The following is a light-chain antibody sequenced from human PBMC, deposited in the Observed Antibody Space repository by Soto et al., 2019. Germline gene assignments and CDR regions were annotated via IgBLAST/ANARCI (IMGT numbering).Light chain of an antibody. Sequence: EIVLTQSPGTLSLSPGERATLSRRASQSVSSNYLAWYQQKPGQAPRLLIYGASSRATGIPDRFSGSGSGTDFTLTISRLEPEDFAVYYCQQYGTSLYTFGQGTKLEIK. CDR2: GAS. V-gene: IGKV3-20*01. J-gene: IGKJ2*01. CDR3: QQYGTSLYT. CDR1: QSVSSNY.